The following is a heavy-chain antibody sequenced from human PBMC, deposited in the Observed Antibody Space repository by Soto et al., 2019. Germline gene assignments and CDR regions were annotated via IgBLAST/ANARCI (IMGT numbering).Heavy chain of an antibody. Sequence: PGGSLRLSCAASGFTFSTYSMNWVRQAPGKGLEWVSYISSSSSTIFYTDSVKGRFTVSRDNAKNSLYLQMNSLRAEDTAVYYCARGSYYYDSSGYYFPGYWGQGTLVTVSS. D-gene: IGHD3-22*01. CDR1: GFTFSTYS. V-gene: IGHV3-48*04. J-gene: IGHJ4*02. CDR2: ISSSSSTI. CDR3: ARGSYYYDSSGYYFPGY.